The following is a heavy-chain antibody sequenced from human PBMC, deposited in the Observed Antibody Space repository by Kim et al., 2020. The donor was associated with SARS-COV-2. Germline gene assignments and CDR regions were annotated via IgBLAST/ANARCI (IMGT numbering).Heavy chain of an antibody. D-gene: IGHD3-22*01. Sequence: GGSLRLSCAASGFSFSSYSINWVRQAPGKGLEWVSYISGIGDSTHYADSVKGRFTMSRDNAKNLVSLQMDSLRDEDTAVYYCARGYDDRGFFSDHWGQGTLVSVSS. J-gene: IGHJ5*02. CDR2: ISGIGDST. V-gene: IGHV3-48*02. CDR1: GFSFSSYS. CDR3: ARGYDDRGFFSDH.